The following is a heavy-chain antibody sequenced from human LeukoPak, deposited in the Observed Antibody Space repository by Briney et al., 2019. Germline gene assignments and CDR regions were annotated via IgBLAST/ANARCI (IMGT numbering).Heavy chain of an antibody. V-gene: IGHV4-34*01. CDR3: ARGRGRIIVTAYIDY. CDR2: INHSGST. Sequence: SETLSLTCAVHGGSFSGYYWSWIRQPPGKGLEWIGEINHSGSTNYNPSLKSRVTISVDTSKNQFSLKLSSVTAADTAVYYCARGRGRIIVTAYIDYWGQGTLVTVSS. J-gene: IGHJ4*02. CDR1: GGSFSGYY. D-gene: IGHD1-14*01.